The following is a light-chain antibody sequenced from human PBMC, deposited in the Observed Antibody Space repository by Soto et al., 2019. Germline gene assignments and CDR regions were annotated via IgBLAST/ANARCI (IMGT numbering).Light chain of an antibody. CDR3: QHYYTTPRA. V-gene: IGKV4-1*01. CDR2: WAS. CDR1: QSVLYSSNNKNY. J-gene: IGKJ3*01. Sequence: DIVMTQSPDSLAASLGERATINCKSSQSVLYSSNNKNYLAWYQQKPGEPPKLLIYWASTRESGVPDRFSGSGSGTDFTLTISSLQAEDVAVYYCQHYYTTPRAFGPGTKVDIK.